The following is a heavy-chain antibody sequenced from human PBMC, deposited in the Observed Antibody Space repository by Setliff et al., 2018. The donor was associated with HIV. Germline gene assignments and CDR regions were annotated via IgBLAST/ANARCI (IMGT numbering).Heavy chain of an antibody. Sequence: TLSLTCTVSGGSIGGTHYWHWVRQPPGKGLEWIGYIYYNGNAYYYNPSLKSRTTISLDTSMNQFSLKLTSVTAADTAVYYCARDKGRPHYYDDTGSYRSDALDIWGQGTMVTVS. CDR3: ARDKGRPHYYDDTGSYRSDALDI. D-gene: IGHD3-22*01. J-gene: IGHJ3*02. CDR1: GGSIGGTHY. CDR2: IYYNGNA. V-gene: IGHV4-30-4*01.